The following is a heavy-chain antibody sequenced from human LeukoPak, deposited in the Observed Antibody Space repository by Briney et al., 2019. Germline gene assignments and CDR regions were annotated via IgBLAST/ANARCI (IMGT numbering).Heavy chain of an antibody. J-gene: IGHJ5*02. CDR1: GGSFSAYY. CDR3: AREADYYDSSGYYHNWFDP. V-gene: IGHV4-34*01. Sequence: SETLSLTCAVDGGSFSAYYWSWIRQPPGKGLEWIGEINHSGRTNYNPSLKSRVTISIDTSKNQFSLKLSSVTAADTAVYYCAREADYYDSSGYYHNWFDPWGQGTLVTVSS. CDR2: INHSGRT. D-gene: IGHD3-22*01.